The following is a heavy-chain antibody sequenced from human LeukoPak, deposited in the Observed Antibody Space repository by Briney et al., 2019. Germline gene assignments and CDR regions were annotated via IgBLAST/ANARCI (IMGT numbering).Heavy chain of an antibody. CDR3: SREHHPIHYSRGLHKDY. V-gene: IGHV1-18*01. D-gene: IGHD6-19*01. CDR2: ISAYNGDT. J-gene: IGHJ4*02. Sequence: ASVKVSCKASGYTFTSYGISWVRHAPGQGLEWMGWISAYNGDTNYAQKLQGRVTMTTDTSTTTAYMELRSLRSDDTAVYYCSREHHPIHYSRGLHKDYWGQGTLVTVS. CDR1: GYTFTSYG.